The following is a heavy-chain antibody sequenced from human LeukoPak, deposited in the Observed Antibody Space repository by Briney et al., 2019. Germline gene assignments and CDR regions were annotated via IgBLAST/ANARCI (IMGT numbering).Heavy chain of an antibody. J-gene: IGHJ5*02. V-gene: IGHV4-30-4*01. CDR2: IYYSGST. CDR1: GGSISSGDYY. CDR3: AAQRDGWFDP. D-gene: IGHD5-24*01. Sequence: SQTLSLTCTVSGGSISSGDYYWSWIRQPPGMGLEWIGYIYYSGSTYYNPSLKSRVTISVDTSKNQFSLKLSSVTAADTAVYYCAAQRDGWFDPWGQGTLVTVPS.